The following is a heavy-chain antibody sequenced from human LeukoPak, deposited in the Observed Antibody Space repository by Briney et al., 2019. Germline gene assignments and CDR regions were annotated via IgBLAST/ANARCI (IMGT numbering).Heavy chain of an antibody. V-gene: IGHV4-38-2*02. CDR1: GYSISSGYY. CDR2: IYHSGST. J-gene: IGHJ4*02. CDR3: ARGYYEDPLDY. Sequence: SETLSLTCTVSGYSISSGYYWGWIRQPPGKGLEWIGSIYHSGSTYYNPSLKSRVTMSVDTSKNQFSLKLSSVTAADTAVYYCARGYYEDPLDYWGQGTLVTVSS. D-gene: IGHD3-22*01.